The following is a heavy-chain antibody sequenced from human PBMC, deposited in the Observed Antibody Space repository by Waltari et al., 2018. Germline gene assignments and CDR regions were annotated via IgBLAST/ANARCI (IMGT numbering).Heavy chain of an antibody. J-gene: IGHJ5*02. D-gene: IGHD3-22*01. CDR2: INSDGSST. Sequence: EVQLVESGGGLVQPGGSLRLSCAASGFTFSSYWMHWVRQAPGKGLVWVSRINSDGSSTSYADSVKGRFTISRDNAKNTLYLQMNSLRAEDTAVYYCARLYYYGSSGPNGWFDPWGQGTLVTVSS. CDR3: ARLYYYGSSGPNGWFDP. CDR1: GFTFSSYW. V-gene: IGHV3-74*01.